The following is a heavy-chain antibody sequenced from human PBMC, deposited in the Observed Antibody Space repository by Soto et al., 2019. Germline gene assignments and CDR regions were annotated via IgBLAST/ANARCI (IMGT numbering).Heavy chain of an antibody. D-gene: IGHD3-3*01. CDR1: GFSISSFA. J-gene: IGHJ6*02. Sequence: GGSLRLSCAASGFSISSFAMNCVRQAPGKGLEWVSAISGSGGKTYYADSVKGRFTFSRDTSKNTLYLQMNSLRAEDTAVYYCAKCPIVGGVMDFWAQGTTVTVS. V-gene: IGHV3-23*01. CDR3: AKCPIVGGVMDF. CDR2: ISGSGGKT.